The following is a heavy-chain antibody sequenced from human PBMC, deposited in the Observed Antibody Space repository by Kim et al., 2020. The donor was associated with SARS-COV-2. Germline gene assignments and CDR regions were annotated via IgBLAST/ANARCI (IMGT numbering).Heavy chain of an antibody. CDR2: TT. J-gene: IGHJ6*03. V-gene: IGHV3-15*01. Sequence: TTDYAAPVKGIFTISRDDSKNTLYLQMNSLKTEDTAVYYCTTAYYYYMDVWGKGTTVTVSS. CDR3: TTAYYYYMDV.